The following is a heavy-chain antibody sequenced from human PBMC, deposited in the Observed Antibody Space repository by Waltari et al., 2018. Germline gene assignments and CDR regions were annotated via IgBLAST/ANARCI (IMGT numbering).Heavy chain of an antibody. Sequence: QVQLVQSGAEVKKPGSSVKVSCKASGGTFSSYAISWVRQAPGQGLEGMGGVIPIFGTANYAQKFQGRVTITADESTSTAYMELSSLRSEDTAVYYCAREPYNWNYAYYYYYGMDVWGQGTTVTVSS. CDR2: VIPIFGTA. D-gene: IGHD1-7*01. CDR1: GGTFSSYA. V-gene: IGHV1-69*01. J-gene: IGHJ6*02. CDR3: AREPYNWNYAYYYYYGMDV.